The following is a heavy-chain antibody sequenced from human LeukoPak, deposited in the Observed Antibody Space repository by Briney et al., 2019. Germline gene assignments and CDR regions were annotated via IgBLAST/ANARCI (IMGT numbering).Heavy chain of an antibody. V-gene: IGHV4-59*01. CDR3: ARMEEGLGQCRSSGCYWLDP. CDR1: GGSISSYY. Sequence: SETLSLTCTVSGGSISSYYWSWLRQPPGKGLEWSGYIFYSGSTNYNPSLKSRVTISVDTSKNQFSLKLSSVTAADTALYYCARMEEGLGQCRSSGCYWLDPWGQGTLVTVSS. J-gene: IGHJ5*02. D-gene: IGHD2-2*01. CDR2: IFYSGST.